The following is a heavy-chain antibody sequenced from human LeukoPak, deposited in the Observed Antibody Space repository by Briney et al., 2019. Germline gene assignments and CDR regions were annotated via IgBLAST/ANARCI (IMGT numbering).Heavy chain of an antibody. V-gene: IGHV4-34*01. CDR2: INHSGST. CDR1: GGSFSGYY. Sequence: SETLSLTCAVYGGSFSGYYWSWIRQPPGKGLEWIGEINHSGSTNYNPSLKSRVTISVDTSKNQFSLKLSPVTAADTAVYYCARARRAVAGYFDYWGQGTLVTVSS. J-gene: IGHJ4*02. CDR3: ARARRAVAGYFDY. D-gene: IGHD6-19*01.